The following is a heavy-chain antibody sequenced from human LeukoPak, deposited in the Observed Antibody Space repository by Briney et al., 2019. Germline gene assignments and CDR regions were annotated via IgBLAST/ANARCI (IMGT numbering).Heavy chain of an antibody. CDR1: GGSISSSSYY. Sequence: SETLSLTCTVSGGSISSSSYYWGWIRQPPGKGLEWIGSIYYSGSTYYNPSLKSRVTISVDTSKNQFSLKLSSVTAADTAVYYCARFANYAGSGSYGFDPWGQGTLVTVSS. J-gene: IGHJ5*02. CDR3: ARFANYAGSGSYGFDP. D-gene: IGHD3-10*01. CDR2: IYYSGST. V-gene: IGHV4-39*01.